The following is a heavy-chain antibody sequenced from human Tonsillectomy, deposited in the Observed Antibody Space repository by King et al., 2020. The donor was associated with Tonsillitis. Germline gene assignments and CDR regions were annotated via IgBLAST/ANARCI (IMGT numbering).Heavy chain of an antibody. V-gene: IGHV2-5*02. D-gene: IGHD3-3*01. CDR1: GFSLSSSGVG. Sequence: TLKESGPTLVKPTQTLTLTCTFSGFSLSSSGVGVGWIRQPPGKALEWLALIYWDVDKRYSPSLKSRLTITKDTSKNQVVLTMTNIDPVDTATYYCARFWSGFFVTPHDAFDIWGQGTMVTVSS. CDR2: IYWDVDK. CDR3: ARFWSGFFVTPHDAFDI. J-gene: IGHJ3*02.